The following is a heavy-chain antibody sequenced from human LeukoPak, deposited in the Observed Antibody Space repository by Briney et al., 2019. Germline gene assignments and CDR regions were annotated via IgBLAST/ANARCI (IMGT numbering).Heavy chain of an antibody. V-gene: IGHV5-51*01. J-gene: IGHJ4*02. CDR2: IYPGDSDT. CDR3: ARRLPVTAGDFDY. CDR1: GYSFTNCW. Sequence: GESLKISCKGFGYSFTNCWIGWVRQMPGKGLEWMGVIYPGDSDTRYSPFFQGQVTISADKSISTAYLQWSSLKASDTAMYYCARRLPVTAGDFDYWGQGTLVTVSS. D-gene: IGHD4-17*01.